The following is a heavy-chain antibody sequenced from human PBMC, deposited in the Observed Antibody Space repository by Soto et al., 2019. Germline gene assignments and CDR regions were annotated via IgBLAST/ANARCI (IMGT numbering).Heavy chain of an antibody. Sequence: ASVKVSCKASGYTFTSYYVHWVRQAPGQGLEWMGIINPSGGSTSYAQKFQGRVTMTRDTSTSTVYMELSSLRSEDTAVYYCAREGFYGSGSSYYYYGMDVWGQGTTVTVSS. V-gene: IGHV1-46*01. CDR2: INPSGGST. CDR1: GYTFTSYY. CDR3: AREGFYGSGSSYYYYGMDV. J-gene: IGHJ6*02. D-gene: IGHD3-10*01.